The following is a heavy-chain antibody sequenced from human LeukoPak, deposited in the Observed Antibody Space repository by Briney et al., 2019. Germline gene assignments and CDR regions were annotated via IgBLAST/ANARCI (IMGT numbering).Heavy chain of an antibody. CDR2: IYSGGTR. D-gene: IGHD6-25*01. CDR3: ASHRRSIAAAAYFDL. J-gene: IGHJ4*02. Sequence: GGSLRLSCVASGFTVSASYMNWVRLPAGKGLEWVSSIYSGGTRYYADSFNGRFTISRDTSKNTLYLQMYSLRVGDTAIYYCASHRRSIAAAAYFDLWGQGTRATVSS. CDR1: GFTVSASY. V-gene: IGHV3-53*01.